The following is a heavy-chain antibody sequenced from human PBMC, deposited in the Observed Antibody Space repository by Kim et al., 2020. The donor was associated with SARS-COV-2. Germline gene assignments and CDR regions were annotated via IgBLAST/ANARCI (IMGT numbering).Heavy chain of an antibody. V-gene: IGHV4-39*07. D-gene: IGHD6-13*01. Sequence: FSTPSLKSRVIISGDPSKIQFSLKLRSVTAADTAVYYCARIGPLGYDYDHWGQGTLVTVSS. J-gene: IGHJ4*02. CDR3: ARIGPLGYDYDH.